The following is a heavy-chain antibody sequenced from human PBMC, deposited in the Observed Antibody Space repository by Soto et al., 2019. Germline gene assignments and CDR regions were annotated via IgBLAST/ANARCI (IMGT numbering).Heavy chain of an antibody. CDR2: ISGSGGST. J-gene: IGHJ4*02. CDR1: GFTFSSYA. CDR3: AKEPGIAVAGPSWDY. Sequence: PGGSLRLSCTASGFTFSSYAMSWVRQAPGKGLEWVSAISGSGGSTYYADSVKGRFTISRDNSKNTLYLQMNSLRAEDTAVYYCAKEPGIAVAGPSWDYWGQGTLVTVSS. D-gene: IGHD6-19*01. V-gene: IGHV3-23*01.